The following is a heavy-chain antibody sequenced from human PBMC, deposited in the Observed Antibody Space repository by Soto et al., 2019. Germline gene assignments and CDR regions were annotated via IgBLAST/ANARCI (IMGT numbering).Heavy chain of an antibody. D-gene: IGHD2-2*01. CDR2: IYWDDDK. Sequence: QITLKESGPTLVKPTQTLTLTCTVSGFSLSSDGVGVAWIRQPPGKALEWLALIYWDDDKRYSPSLKTRLTISKDTSKNQVVLTMTNMDPVDTATYYCAHAYGGTSWPNDAFDVWGQGTVVPVSS. J-gene: IGHJ3*01. V-gene: IGHV2-5*02. CDR1: GFSLSSDGVG. CDR3: AHAYGGTSWPNDAFDV.